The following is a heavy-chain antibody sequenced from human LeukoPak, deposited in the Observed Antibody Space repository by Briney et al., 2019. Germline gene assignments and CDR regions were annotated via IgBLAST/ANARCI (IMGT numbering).Heavy chain of an antibody. V-gene: IGHV4-59*01. CDR3: ARVWYYDSSAYIPRPGAFDI. J-gene: IGHJ3*02. CDR2: IYYSGST. D-gene: IGHD3-22*01. Sequence: SETLSLTCTVSGGSISSYYWSWIRQPPGKGLEWIGYIYYSGSTNYNPSLKSRVTISVDTSKNQFSLKLSSVTAADTAVYYCARVWYYDSSAYIPRPGAFDIWGQGTMVTVSS. CDR1: GGSISSYY.